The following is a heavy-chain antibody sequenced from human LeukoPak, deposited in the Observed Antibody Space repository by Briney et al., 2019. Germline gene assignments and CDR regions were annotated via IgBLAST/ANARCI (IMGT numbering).Heavy chain of an antibody. D-gene: IGHD5-12*01. Sequence: PSETLSLTCTVSGGSISSSSYYWGWIRQPPGKGLEWIGSIYYSGSTYYNPSLKSRVTISVDTSKNQFSLKLSSVTAADTAVYYCARSSGYDSFDYWGQGTLVTVSS. J-gene: IGHJ4*02. CDR1: GGSISSSSYY. CDR3: ARSSGYDSFDY. CDR2: IYYSGST. V-gene: IGHV4-39*07.